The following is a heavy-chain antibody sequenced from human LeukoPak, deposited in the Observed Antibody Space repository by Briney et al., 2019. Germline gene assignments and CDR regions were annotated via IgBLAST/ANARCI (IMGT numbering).Heavy chain of an antibody. J-gene: IGHJ4*02. V-gene: IGHV3-49*04. Sequence: GGSLRLSCAASGFTFSSYWMSWVRQAPGKGLEWVGVIKSKAYGGTAEYAASVKGRFTIPRDDSKSITYLQMNSLRSEDTAVYYCTRDEYGSGSSPGYWGQGTLVTVSS. CDR3: TRDEYGSGSSPGY. CDR2: IKSKAYGGTA. D-gene: IGHD3-10*01. CDR1: GFTFSSYW.